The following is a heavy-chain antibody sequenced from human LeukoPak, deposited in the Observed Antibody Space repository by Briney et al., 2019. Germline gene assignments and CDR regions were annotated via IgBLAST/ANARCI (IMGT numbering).Heavy chain of an antibody. CDR2: IRSKANSYAT. D-gene: IGHD4-17*01. CDR1: GFTFSGSA. V-gene: IGHV3-73*01. J-gene: IGHJ4*02. CDR3: TRPAGAHDY. Sequence: GGSLRLSCAASGFTFSGSAMHGVRQAPGKGVEGVGRIRSKANSYATAYAASVKGRFTISRDDSKNTAYLQMNSLKTEDTAVYYCTRPAGAHDYWGQGTLVTVSS.